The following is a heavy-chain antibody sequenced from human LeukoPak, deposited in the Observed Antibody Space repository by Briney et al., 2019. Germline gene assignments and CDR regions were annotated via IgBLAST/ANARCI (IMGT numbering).Heavy chain of an antibody. V-gene: IGHV3-7*01. D-gene: IGHD3-10*01. CDR2: IKEDGSVR. J-gene: IGHJ5*02. Sequence: GGSLRLSCVASGFTFSDYWMTWVRQAPGKGLEWVANIKEDGSVRYYVDSLKGRFTISRDNAKNSLYLQLNSLGAEDTAVYYCATEGTDGRGSFGWFDTWGQGTLVTVSS. CDR3: ATEGTDGRGSFGWFDT. CDR1: GFTFSDYW.